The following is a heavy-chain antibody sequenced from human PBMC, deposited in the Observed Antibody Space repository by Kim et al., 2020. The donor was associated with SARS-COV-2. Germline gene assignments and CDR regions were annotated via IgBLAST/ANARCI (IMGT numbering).Heavy chain of an antibody. CDR2: ISGSGGST. V-gene: IGHV3-23*01. Sequence: GGSLRLSCAASGFTFSSYAMSWVRQAPGKGLEWVSAISGSGGSTYYADSVKGRFTISRDNSKNTLYLQMNSLRAEDTAVYYCGVVQGIVVVPAAGIDYWGQGTLVTVSS. CDR1: GFTFSSYA. CDR3: GVVQGIVVVPAAGIDY. D-gene: IGHD2-2*01. J-gene: IGHJ4*02.